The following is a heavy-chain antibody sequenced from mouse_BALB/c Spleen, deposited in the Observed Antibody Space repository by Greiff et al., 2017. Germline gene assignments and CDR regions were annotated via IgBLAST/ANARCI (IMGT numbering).Heavy chain of an antibody. CDR2: INPSTGYT. V-gene: IGHV1-7*01. CDR1: GYTFTSYW. CDR3: ARRGGNSFFDY. D-gene: IGHD2-1*01. Sequence: QVQLQQSGAELAKPGASVKMSCKASGYTFTSYWMHWVKQRPGQGLEWIGYINPSTGYTEYNQKFKDKATLTADKSSSTAYMQLSSLTSKDSAVYYCARRGGNSFFDYWGQGTTLTVSS. J-gene: IGHJ2*01.